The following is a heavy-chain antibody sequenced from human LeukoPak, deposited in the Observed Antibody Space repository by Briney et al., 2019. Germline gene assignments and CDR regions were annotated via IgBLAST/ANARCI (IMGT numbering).Heavy chain of an antibody. CDR2: IYYSGST. Sequence: PSETLSLTCTLSGGSISSSSYYWGWIRQPPGKGLEWIGSIYYSGSTYYNPSLKSRVTISVDTSKNQFSLKLSSVTAADTAVYYCARHGRYDFWSGYYTIRSDAFDIWGQGTMVTVSS. D-gene: IGHD3-3*01. CDR1: GGSISSSSYY. V-gene: IGHV4-39*01. J-gene: IGHJ3*02. CDR3: ARHGRYDFWSGYYTIRSDAFDI.